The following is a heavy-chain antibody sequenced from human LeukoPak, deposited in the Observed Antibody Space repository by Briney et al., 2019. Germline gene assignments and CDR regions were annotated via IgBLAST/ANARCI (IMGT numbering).Heavy chain of an antibody. J-gene: IGHJ4*02. CDR1: GFTFSNSA. D-gene: IGHD5-12*01. CDR3: ATGKLEASGYDFMLPF. Sequence: PGGSLRLSCAASGFTFSNSAMHWVLQAPGKGLEWVAVFSRDGTNRYYRDSVKGRFTISRDNSKNTLYLQMNSLRIEDTAIYYCATGKLEASGYDFMLPFWGQGTLVSVSS. V-gene: IGHV3-30*10. CDR2: FSRDGTNR.